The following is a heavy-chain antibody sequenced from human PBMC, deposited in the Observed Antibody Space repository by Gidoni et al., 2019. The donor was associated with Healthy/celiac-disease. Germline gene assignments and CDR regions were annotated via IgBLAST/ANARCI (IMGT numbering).Heavy chain of an antibody. CDR1: FTFSNAW. D-gene: IGHD3-22*01. CDR2: IKSKTDGGTT. CDR3: TTSGSYDSSGYFATYYYYGMDF. J-gene: IGHJ6*02. V-gene: IGHV3-15*01. Sequence: FTFSNAWMRWVRQAPGKGLEWVGRIKSKTDGGTTDYAAPVKGRFTSASDDSKNTLYLQMNSLKNEDTAVHYCTTSGSYDSSGYFATYYYYGMDFWGQGTTVTVSS.